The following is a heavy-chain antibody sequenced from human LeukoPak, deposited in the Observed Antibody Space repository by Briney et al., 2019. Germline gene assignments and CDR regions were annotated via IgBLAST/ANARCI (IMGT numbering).Heavy chain of an antibody. CDR3: AKGKILLWFGDF. V-gene: IGHV3-23*01. CDR2: ISGSGGST. D-gene: IGHD3-10*01. J-gene: IGHJ4*02. CDR1: GFTFSSYA. Sequence: GASLRLSCAASGFTFSSYAMSRVRQAPGKGLEWVSAISGSGGSTYYADSVKGRFTISRDNSKNTLYLQMNSLRAEDTAVYYCAKGKILLWFGDFRGQGTLVTVSS.